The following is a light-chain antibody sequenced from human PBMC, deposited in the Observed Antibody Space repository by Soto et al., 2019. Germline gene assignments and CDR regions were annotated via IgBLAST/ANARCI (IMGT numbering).Light chain of an antibody. CDR1: QSVSSY. Sequence: EIVLTQSPATLSLSPGEGATLSCRASQSVSSYLAWYQQKSGQAPRLLIYDASNRATGIPARFSGSGSGTDFTLTISSLEPEDFAVYYCQQRSNWPKTFGQGTKVEIK. J-gene: IGKJ1*01. CDR3: QQRSNWPKT. CDR2: DAS. V-gene: IGKV3-11*01.